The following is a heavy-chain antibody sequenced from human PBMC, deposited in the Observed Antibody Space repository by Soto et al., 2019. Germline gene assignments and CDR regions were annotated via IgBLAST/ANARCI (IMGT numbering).Heavy chain of an antibody. Sequence: GGSLRLSCAASGLTVSSNYMNWVLQAPGKGLEWVSVIYSGGSKYYADSVKGRFTISRDNSKNTLYLQMNSLRAEDTAVYYCASQYGGYGLFDTWGQGAPVTVSS. J-gene: IGHJ5*02. CDR3: ASQYGGYGLFDT. V-gene: IGHV3-66*04. CDR2: IYSGGSK. D-gene: IGHD5-12*01. CDR1: GLTVSSNY.